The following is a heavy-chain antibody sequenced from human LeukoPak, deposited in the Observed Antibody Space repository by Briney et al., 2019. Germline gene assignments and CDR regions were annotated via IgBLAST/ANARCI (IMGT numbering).Heavy chain of an antibody. D-gene: IGHD3-10*01. CDR3: ARHRLLLWFGERGIKNWFDP. CDR2: ITYDGST. V-gene: IGHV4-34*01. Sequence: SETLSLTCAVFGGSFDGYYWSWIRQPPGKGLEWIGEITYDGSTNYNPSLKSRVTISVDTSKNQFSLKLSSVTAADTAVYSCARHRLLLWFGERGIKNWFDPWGQGTLVTVSS. CDR1: GGSFDGYY. J-gene: IGHJ5*02.